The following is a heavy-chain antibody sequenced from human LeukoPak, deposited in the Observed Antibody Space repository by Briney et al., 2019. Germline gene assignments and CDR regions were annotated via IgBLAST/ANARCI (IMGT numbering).Heavy chain of an antibody. V-gene: IGHV3-30*02. CDR3: AKGGARRYYYMDV. CDR2: IRYDGSNK. J-gene: IGHJ6*03. CDR1: GFTFSSYG. Sequence: GGSLRLSCAASGFTFSSYGMHWVRQAPGKGLEWVAFIRYDGSNKYYADSVKGRFTISRDNSKNTLYLQMNSLRAEDTAVYYCAKGGARRYYYMDVWGKGTTVTVSS. D-gene: IGHD6-6*01.